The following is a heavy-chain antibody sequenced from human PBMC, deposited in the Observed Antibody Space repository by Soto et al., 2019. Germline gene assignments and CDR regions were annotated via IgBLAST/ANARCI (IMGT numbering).Heavy chain of an antibody. CDR2: ISWDSGSV. Sequence: EVQLVESGGGLVQPGRSLRLSCSASGFTFEDYVMHWVRQAPGKGLEWVSRISWDSGSVAYADSVKGRCTISRDNAKNSLYLQMTSLRPDVTAVYYCTRDFAFFSVVGAFDVWGQGTMVTVSS. D-gene: IGHD6-19*01. V-gene: IGHV3-9*01. J-gene: IGHJ3*01. CDR1: GFTFEDYV. CDR3: TRDFAFFSVVGAFDV.